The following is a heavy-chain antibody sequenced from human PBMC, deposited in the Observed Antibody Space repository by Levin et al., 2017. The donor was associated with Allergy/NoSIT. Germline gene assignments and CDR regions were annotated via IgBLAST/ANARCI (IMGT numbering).Heavy chain of an antibody. J-gene: IGHJ3*02. Sequence: SETLSLTCTVSRGSVSSASYYWSWIRQPPGTGLQWVGYIFHSGTTKYNPALKSRVSISVDMSKNQFSLRLTSVAAADTALYYCVSYDRTSYAFDNWAPGTMVTVSS. D-gene: IGHD3-3*01. CDR1: RGSVSSASYY. CDR2: IFHSGTT. V-gene: IGHV4-61*01. CDR3: VSYDRTSYAFDN.